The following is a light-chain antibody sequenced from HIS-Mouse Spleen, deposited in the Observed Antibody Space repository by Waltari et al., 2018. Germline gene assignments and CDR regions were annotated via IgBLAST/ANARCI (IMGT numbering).Light chain of an antibody. CDR3: YSTDSSGNHRV. CDR2: EDS. Sequence: SYELTQPPSVSVSPGQTARITCSGDALPKKYAYWYQQKSGQAPVLVIYEDSKRPSGSPWRFSGSSSGTMATFTISGAQVEDEADYYCYSTDSSGNHRVFGGGTKLTVL. CDR1: ALPKKY. J-gene: IGLJ2*01. V-gene: IGLV3-10*01.